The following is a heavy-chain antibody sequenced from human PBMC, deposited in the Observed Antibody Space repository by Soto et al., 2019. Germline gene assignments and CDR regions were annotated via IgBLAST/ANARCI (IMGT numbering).Heavy chain of an antibody. J-gene: IGHJ4*02. CDR2: IYHSGST. Sequence: SETLSLTCAVSSGSISSSNWWSWVRQPPGKGLEWIGEIYHSGSTNYNPSLKSRVTISVDKSKNQFSLKLSSVTAADTAVYYCARDLISYSKGNYWGQGTLVTVSS. CDR1: SGSISSSNW. V-gene: IGHV4-4*02. CDR3: ARDLISYSKGNY. D-gene: IGHD6-13*01.